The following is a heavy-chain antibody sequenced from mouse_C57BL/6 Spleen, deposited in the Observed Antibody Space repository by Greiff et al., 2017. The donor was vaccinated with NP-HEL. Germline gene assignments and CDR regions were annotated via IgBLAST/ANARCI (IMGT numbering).Heavy chain of an antibody. CDR3: ARQRGLSTTVVEGFDV. V-gene: IGHV5-15*01. CDR2: ISNLAYSI. D-gene: IGHD1-1*01. J-gene: IGHJ1*03. CDR1: GFTFSDYG. Sequence: EVNVVESGGGLVQPGGSLKLSCAASGFTFSDYGMAWVRQAPRKGPEWVAFISNLAYSIYYADTVTGRFTISRENAKNTLYLEMSSLRSEDTAMYYCARQRGLSTTVVEGFDVWGTGTTVTGSS.